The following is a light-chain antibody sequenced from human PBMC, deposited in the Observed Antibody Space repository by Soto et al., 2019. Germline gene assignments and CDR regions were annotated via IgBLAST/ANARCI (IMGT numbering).Light chain of an antibody. J-gene: IGLJ3*02. V-gene: IGLV2-8*01. CDR3: AVWDDSLNAWV. CDR2: EVN. CDR1: SSDVGTYNY. Sequence: QSALTQPPSASGSPGQSVTISCTGTSSDVGTYNYVSWYQQHPGKAPKLMIYEVNKRPSGVPDRFSGSKSDNTASLTVSGLQAEDEADYDCAVWDDSLNAWVFGGGTKVTVL.